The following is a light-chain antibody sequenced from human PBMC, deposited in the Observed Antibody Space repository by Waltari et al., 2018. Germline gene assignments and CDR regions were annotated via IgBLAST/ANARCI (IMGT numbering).Light chain of an antibody. CDR3: QQYNNWPPLT. J-gene: IGKJ4*01. V-gene: IGKV3-15*01. CDR2: GAS. Sequence: EVVMTQSPATLSLSPGETATLSCRASRSVNDNLAWYQQKRGQAPRLLIYGASTRASGIPVRVSGLGSGTEFTLTISSLLPEDFAVYYCQQYNNWPPLTFGEGTIVEMK. CDR1: RSVNDN.